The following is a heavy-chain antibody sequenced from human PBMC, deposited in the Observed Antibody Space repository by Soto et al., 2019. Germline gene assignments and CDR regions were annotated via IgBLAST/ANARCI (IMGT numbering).Heavy chain of an antibody. D-gene: IGHD2-15*01. V-gene: IGHV4-30-2*01. CDR1: GGSISSGGYS. CDR3: VRDGGPNYNGMDV. CDR2: IFHSGGT. J-gene: IGHJ6*02. Sequence: PSETLSLTCAVSGGSISSGGYSWSWIRQPPGKGLEWIGYIFHSGGTYYNSSLKSRVTISVDRSKNQFSLKLSSVSAADTAVYNCVRDGGPNYNGMDVWGQGTTVTVSS.